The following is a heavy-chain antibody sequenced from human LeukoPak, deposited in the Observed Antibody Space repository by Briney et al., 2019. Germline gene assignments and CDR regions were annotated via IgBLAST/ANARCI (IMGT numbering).Heavy chain of an antibody. CDR2: IYYRVTS. V-gene: IGHV4-59*01. CDR3: ARERRDGYKVYFDY. J-gene: IGHJ4*02. CDR1: GDSISTYY. Sequence: PSETLSLTCTVSGDSISTYYWSWIRQPPGKGLEWIGYIYYRVTSDYNPSLKSRVTMSVDMSTRQISLKLSSVTAADTAVYYCARERRDGYKVYFDYWGQGTLVTVSS. D-gene: IGHD5-24*01.